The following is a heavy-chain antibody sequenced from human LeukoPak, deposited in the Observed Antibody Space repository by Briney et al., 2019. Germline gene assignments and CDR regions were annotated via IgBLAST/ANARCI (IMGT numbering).Heavy chain of an antibody. Sequence: ASVKVSCKASGYTFTSYYMHCVRQSPGQGLELMGIINPSGGSTSYAQKFQGRVTMTRDMSTSTVYMELSSLRSEDTAVYYCERDQHGGGATEKNDYWGQGTLVTVSS. J-gene: IGHJ4*02. D-gene: IGHD1-26*01. CDR2: INPSGGST. CDR1: GYTFTSYY. CDR3: ERDQHGGGATEKNDY. V-gene: IGHV1-46*01.